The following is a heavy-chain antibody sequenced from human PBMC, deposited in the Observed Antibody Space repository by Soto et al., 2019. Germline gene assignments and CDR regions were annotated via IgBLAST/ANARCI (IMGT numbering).Heavy chain of an antibody. D-gene: IGHD1-26*01. CDR3: ARVHGGSYHYTAEYFQY. CDR1: GFTFSSYW. J-gene: IGHJ1*01. CDR2: IKQDGSEK. Sequence: PGGSLRLSCAASGFTFSSYWMTWVRQAPGKGLEWVANIKQDGSEKYYVDSVKGRFTISRDNAKNSLYLQMNSLRAEDTAVYYCARVHGGSYHYTAEYFQYWGQGTLVTVSS. V-gene: IGHV3-7*05.